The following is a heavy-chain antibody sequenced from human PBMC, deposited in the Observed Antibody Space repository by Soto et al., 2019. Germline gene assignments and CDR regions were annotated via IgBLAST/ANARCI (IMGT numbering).Heavy chain of an antibody. V-gene: IGHV3-33*01. CDR2: IWYDGSNK. J-gene: IGHJ6*03. D-gene: IGHD2-8*02. Sequence: GGSLRLSCAASGFTFSSYGMHWVRQAPGKGLEWVAVIWYDGSNKYYADSVKGRFTISRDNSKNTLYPQMNSLRAEDTAVYYCARGTGRYYMDVWGKGTTVTVSS. CDR3: ARGTGRYYMDV. CDR1: GFTFSSYG.